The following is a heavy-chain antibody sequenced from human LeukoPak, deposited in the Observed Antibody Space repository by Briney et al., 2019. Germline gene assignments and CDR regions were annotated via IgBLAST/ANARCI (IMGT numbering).Heavy chain of an antibody. Sequence: ESLKISCKGSGYTFTSYWIGWVRQMPGKGLEWMGIIYPGDSDTRYSPSFQGQVAISADKSISTAYLQWSSLKASDTAMYYCARQYHSIAATRDYYYMDVWGKGTTVTVSS. CDR2: IYPGDSDT. D-gene: IGHD6-13*01. J-gene: IGHJ6*03. CDR3: ARQYHSIAATRDYYYMDV. CDR1: GYTFTSYW. V-gene: IGHV5-51*01.